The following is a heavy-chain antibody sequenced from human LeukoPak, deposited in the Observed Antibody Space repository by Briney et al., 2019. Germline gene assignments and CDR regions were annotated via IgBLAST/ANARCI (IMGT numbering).Heavy chain of an antibody. D-gene: IGHD1-26*01. CDR3: ARSGSYEENWFDP. CDR2: IYYSGST. Sequence: SETLSLTCTVSGGSISSGDYYWSWIRQPPGKGLEWIGYIYYSGSTYYNPSLKSRVTISVDTSKNQFSLKLSSVTAADTAVYYCARSGSYEENWFDPWGQGTLVTVSS. V-gene: IGHV4-30-4*02. CDR1: GGSISSGDYY. J-gene: IGHJ5*02.